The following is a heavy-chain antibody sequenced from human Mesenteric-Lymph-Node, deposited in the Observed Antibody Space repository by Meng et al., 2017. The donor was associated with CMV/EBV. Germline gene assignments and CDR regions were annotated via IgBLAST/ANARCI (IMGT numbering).Heavy chain of an antibody. CDR3: ARGFSFRVWSPFDY. V-gene: IGHV3-7*01. Sequence: GGSLRLSCVTSGFTFSSYWMNWVRQAPGKGLEWVANIKQDGTETYYVDSVKGRFTISRDNAKNSLYLQMNTLRGEDTAVYFCARGFSFRVWSPFDYWGQGKVVTVSS. CDR1: GFTFSSYW. CDR2: IKQDGTET. J-gene: IGHJ4*02. D-gene: IGHD2-21*01.